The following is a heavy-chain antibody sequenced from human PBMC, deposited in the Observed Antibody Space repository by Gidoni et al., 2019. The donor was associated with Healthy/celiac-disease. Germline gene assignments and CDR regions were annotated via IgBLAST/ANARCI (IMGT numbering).Heavy chain of an antibody. CDR3: ARVIRDYYYYMDV. J-gene: IGHJ6*03. CDR2: IIPILGIA. CDR1: GCPFSSYA. Sequence: QVQLVQSGPEVKKPGSSVKVSCKASGCPFSSYAISWVLQAPVQVLEWMERIIPILGIANYAQKFQGRVTITADKSTSTAYMELSSLRSEDTAVYYCARVIRDYYYYMDVWGKGTTVTVSS. D-gene: IGHD2-21*01. V-gene: IGHV1-69*04.